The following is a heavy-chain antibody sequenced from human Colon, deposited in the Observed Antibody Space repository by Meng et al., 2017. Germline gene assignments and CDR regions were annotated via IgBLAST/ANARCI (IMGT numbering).Heavy chain of an antibody. V-gene: IGHV4-59*01. CDR3: ARVTYLGGARRFDY. J-gene: IGHJ4*02. CDR2: VLSGGSI. Sequence: SETLSLTCIVSGDSISGFYWNWIRQSPGKGLEWIGFVLSGGSINYNPSLKSRVTISIDLSKSQFSLKLTSMTAADTAVYYCARVTYLGGARRFDYWGPGTLVTVSS. CDR1: GDSISGFY. D-gene: IGHD4/OR15-4a*01.